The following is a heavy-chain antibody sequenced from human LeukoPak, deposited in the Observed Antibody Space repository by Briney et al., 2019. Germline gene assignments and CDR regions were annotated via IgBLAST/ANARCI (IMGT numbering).Heavy chain of an antibody. J-gene: IGHJ5*02. D-gene: IGHD3-10*01. CDR2: IYSTGST. Sequence: SETLSLTCTVSGGSINFYYWSWIRQPAGKGLEWIGRIYSTGSTNYSPSLKSRVTMSVDKSKNQLSLKLTSVTAADTAFYYCARDMVRGVKAYLSWFDPWGQGILVTVST. V-gene: IGHV4-4*07. CDR1: GGSINFYY. CDR3: ARDMVRGVKAYLSWFDP.